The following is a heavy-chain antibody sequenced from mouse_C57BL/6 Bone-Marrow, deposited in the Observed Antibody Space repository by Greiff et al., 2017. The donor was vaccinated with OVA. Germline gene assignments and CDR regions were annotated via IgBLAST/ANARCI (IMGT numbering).Heavy chain of an antibody. J-gene: IGHJ3*01. CDR2: IDPENGDT. CDR1: GFNIKDDY. V-gene: IGHV14-4*01. CDR3: TTYWFAY. Sequence: VHVKQSGAELVRPGASVKLSCTASGFNIKDDYMHWVKQRPEQGLEWIGWIDPENGDTEYASKFQGKATITADTSSNTAYLQLSSLTSEDTAVYYCTTYWFAYWGQGTLVTVSA.